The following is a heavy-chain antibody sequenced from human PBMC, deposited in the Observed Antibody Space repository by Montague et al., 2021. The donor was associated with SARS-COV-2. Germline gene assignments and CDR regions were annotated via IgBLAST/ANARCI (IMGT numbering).Heavy chain of an antibody. Sequence: SETLSLTCTVSGGSISSYYWSWIRQPPGKGLEWIGYIYYSGSTNYNPSLKSRVTISVDTSKNQFSLKLSSVTAADTAVYYCARGSGEGCSSTGCQYWGYYGMTVGGQGPT. V-gene: IGHV4-59*01. CDR1: GGSISSYY. CDR3: ARGSGEGCSSTGCQYWGYYGMTV. J-gene: IGHJ6*02. D-gene: IGHD2-2*01. CDR2: IYYSGST.